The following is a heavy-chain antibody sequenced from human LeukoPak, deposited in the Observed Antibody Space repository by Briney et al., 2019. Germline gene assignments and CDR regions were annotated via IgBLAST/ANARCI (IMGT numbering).Heavy chain of an antibody. J-gene: IGHJ6*02. Sequence: SVKVSCKASGGTFSSYAISWVRQAPGQGLEWMGGIIPIFGTANYAQKLQGRVTITADESTSTAYMELSSLRSEDTAVYYCARFRYSGSYLGYYYYGMDVWGQGTTVTVSS. CDR3: ARFRYSGSYLGYYYYGMDV. D-gene: IGHD1-26*01. CDR1: GGTFSSYA. CDR2: IIPIFGTA. V-gene: IGHV1-69*13.